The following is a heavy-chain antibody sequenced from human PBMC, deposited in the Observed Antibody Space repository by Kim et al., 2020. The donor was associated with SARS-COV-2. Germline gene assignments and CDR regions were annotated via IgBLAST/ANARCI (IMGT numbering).Heavy chain of an antibody. CDR3: ARASLVVLPPAIYYYYYL. CDR1: GGSFSGYY. CDR2: ITHTRST. D-gene: IGHD2-2*01. J-gene: IGHJ6*03. Sequence: SETLSLTCAVYGGSFSGYYWSWIRQPPGKGLEWIGEITHTRSTSYNPSLKSRVTISFDTSNNHFSLKLSSVTAADTAVYYCARASLVVLPPAIYYYYYL. V-gene: IGHV4-34*01.